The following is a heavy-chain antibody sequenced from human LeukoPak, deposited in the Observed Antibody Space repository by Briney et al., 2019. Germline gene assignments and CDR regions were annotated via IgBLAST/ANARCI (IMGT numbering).Heavy chain of an antibody. J-gene: IGHJ4*02. CDR3: ARINPGYSSGWSVDY. Sequence: GESLNISCKGSGYSFTSYWIGWVRQMPGKGLEWMGIIYPGDSDTRYSPSFQGQVTISADKSISTAYLQWSSLKASDTAMYYCARINPGYSSGWSVDYWGQGTLVTVSS. CDR1: GYSFTSYW. CDR2: IYPGDSDT. V-gene: IGHV5-51*01. D-gene: IGHD6-19*01.